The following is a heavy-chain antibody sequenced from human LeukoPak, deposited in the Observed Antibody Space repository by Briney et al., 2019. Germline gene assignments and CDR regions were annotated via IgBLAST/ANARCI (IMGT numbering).Heavy chain of an antibody. V-gene: IGHV4-39*01. CDR1: GDSISSSSYY. Sequence: SETLSLTCTVSGDSISSSSYYWGWIRQPPGKGLEWIGSIYYSGSTYYNPSLKSRVTISVDTSKNQFSLKLSSVTAADTAVYYCASQFETPDDFWSGPMSYWGQGTLVTVSS. CDR2: IYYSGST. D-gene: IGHD3-3*01. CDR3: ASQFETPDDFWSGPMSY. J-gene: IGHJ4*02.